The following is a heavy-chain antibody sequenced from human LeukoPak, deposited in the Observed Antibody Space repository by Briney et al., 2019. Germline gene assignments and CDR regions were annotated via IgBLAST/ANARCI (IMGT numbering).Heavy chain of an antibody. Sequence: SETLSLTCTVSGATINNNFWTWIRQPPGKGLEWIGYINSSGNAKYNPSLNRRDIISGDTSKNQIALNLTSVPAADTPVYFCARQRDYCYTWGDGTLVTVSS. D-gene: IGHD3-16*02. CDR1: GATINNNF. J-gene: IGHJ4*01. CDR2: INSSGNA. CDR3: ARQRDYCYT. V-gene: IGHV4-59*08.